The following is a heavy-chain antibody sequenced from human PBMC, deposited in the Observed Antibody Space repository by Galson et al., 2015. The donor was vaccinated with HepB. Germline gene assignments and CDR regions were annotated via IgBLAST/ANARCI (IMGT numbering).Heavy chain of an antibody. Sequence: SVKVSCKASGYTFTGYYMHWVRQAPGQGLEWMGWINPNSGGTNYAQKFQGWVTMTRDTSISTAYMELSRLRSDDTAVYYCARDKNPGGYYYYGTDVWGQGTTVTVSS. V-gene: IGHV1-2*04. CDR1: GYTFTGYY. CDR2: INPNSGGT. CDR3: ARDKNPGGYYYYGTDV. D-gene: IGHD1-14*01. J-gene: IGHJ6*02.